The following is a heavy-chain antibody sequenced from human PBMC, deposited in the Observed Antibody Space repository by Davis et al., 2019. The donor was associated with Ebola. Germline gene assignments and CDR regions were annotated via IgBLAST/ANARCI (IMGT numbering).Heavy chain of an antibody. CDR3: ARYRAVAGTQYYGMDV. CDR1: GYTFTSYA. Sequence: ASVKVSCKASGYTFTSYAMHWVRQARGQRLDWMGCINAGNCNTKYSQKFQGRVTITMDTSASTDYMELSSLRSEDTAVYYCARYRAVAGTQYYGMDVWGQGTTVTVSS. J-gene: IGHJ6*02. CDR2: INAGNCNT. V-gene: IGHV1-3*01. D-gene: IGHD6-19*01.